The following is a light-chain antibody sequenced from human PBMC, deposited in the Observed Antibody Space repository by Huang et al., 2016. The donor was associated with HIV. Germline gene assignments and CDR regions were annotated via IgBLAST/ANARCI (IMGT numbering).Light chain of an antibody. J-gene: IGKJ2*01. CDR1: QRISSPH. V-gene: IGKV3-20*01. CDR2: GSS. CDR3: QQYGSSQYT. Sequence: EIVLTQSPGTLSLSPGERATLSCWASQRISSPHLAWYQQRPGQAPRLLIYGSSTRATGVPDRFSGSGSGTDFTLTINRLEPEDFAVYYCQQYGSSQYTFGQGTRLEIK.